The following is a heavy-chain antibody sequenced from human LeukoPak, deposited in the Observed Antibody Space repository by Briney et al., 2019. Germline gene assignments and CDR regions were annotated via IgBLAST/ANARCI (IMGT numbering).Heavy chain of an antibody. D-gene: IGHD4-11*01. J-gene: IGHJ5*02. V-gene: IGHV1-8*03. CDR3: ARLRMTTSSFDP. CDR1: GYTFTSYD. CDR2: MNPNSGNT. Sequence: ASVTVSCKASGYTFTSYDINWVRQATGQGLEWMGWMNPNSGNTGYAQKFQGRVTITRNTSISTAYMELSSLRSEDTAVYYCARLRMTTSSFDPWGQGTLVTVSS.